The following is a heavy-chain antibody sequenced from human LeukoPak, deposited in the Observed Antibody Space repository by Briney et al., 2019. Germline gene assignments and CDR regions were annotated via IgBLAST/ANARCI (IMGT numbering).Heavy chain of an antibody. CDR3: ARDKSPRVPAFGY. CDR2: IFSDGSNE. V-gene: IGHV3-30*03. J-gene: IGHJ4*02. D-gene: IGHD5/OR15-5a*01. CDR1: GFTFSSYG. Sequence: GRSLRLSCAASGFTFSSYGMHWVRQAPGKGLEWVAVIFSDGSNEYYADSVKGRFTISRDNSKNTLYLQMNSLRAEDTAVYYCARDKSPRVPAFGYWGQGTLVTVSS.